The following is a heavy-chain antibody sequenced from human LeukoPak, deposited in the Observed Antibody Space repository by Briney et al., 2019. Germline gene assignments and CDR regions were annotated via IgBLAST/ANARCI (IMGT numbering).Heavy chain of an antibody. V-gene: IGHV1-8*03. CDR3: ARGRAIYYDSSGYYPIFDY. CDR1: GYTFTSYD. Sequence: EASVKVSCKASGYTFTSYDINWVRQATGQGLEWMGWMNPNSGNTGYAQKFQGRVTITRNTSISTAYMELSSLRSEDTAVYYCARGRAIYYDSSGYYPIFDYWGQGTLVTVSS. J-gene: IGHJ4*02. CDR2: MNPNSGNT. D-gene: IGHD3-22*01.